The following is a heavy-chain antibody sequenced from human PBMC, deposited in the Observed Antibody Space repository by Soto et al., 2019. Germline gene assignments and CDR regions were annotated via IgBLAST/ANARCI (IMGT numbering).Heavy chain of an antibody. CDR1: GFTFSSYA. CDR3: ATTPYYYDSSGYYYNDY. D-gene: IGHD3-22*01. J-gene: IGHJ4*02. CDR2: ISGSGGST. Sequence: EVQLLESGGGLVQPGGSLRLSCAASGFTFSSYAMSWVRQAPGKGLEWVSVISGSGGSTYYADSVKGRFTVSRDNSKNTLYLQMNSLRAEDTAGYYCATTPYYYDSSGYYYNDYWGQGTLVTVSS. V-gene: IGHV3-23*01.